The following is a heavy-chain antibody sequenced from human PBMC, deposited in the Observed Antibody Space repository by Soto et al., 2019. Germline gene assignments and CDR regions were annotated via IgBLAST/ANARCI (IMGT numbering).Heavy chain of an antibody. V-gene: IGHV3-9*01. CDR1: GFTFDDYA. J-gene: IGHJ4*02. Sequence: GGSLRLSCAASGFTFDDYAMHWVRQAPGKGLEWVSGISWNSGSIGYADSVKGRFTISRDNAKNSLYLQMNSLRAEDTALYYCAKVALAATSPFDYWGQGTLVTV. D-gene: IGHD2-15*01. CDR3: AKVALAATSPFDY. CDR2: ISWNSGSI.